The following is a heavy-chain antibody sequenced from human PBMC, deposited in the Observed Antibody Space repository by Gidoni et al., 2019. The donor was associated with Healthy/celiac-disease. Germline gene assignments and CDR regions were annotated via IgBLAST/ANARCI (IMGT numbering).Heavy chain of an antibody. J-gene: IGHJ3*02. CDR1: GFTFSSYS. CDR3: AREGKTYYYDSSGYFGSTVRGAFDI. V-gene: IGHV3-21*01. D-gene: IGHD3-22*01. CDR2: ISSSSSYI. Sequence: EVQLVESGGGLVKPGGSLRLSCAASGFTFSSYSMNWVRQAPGKGLDWVSSISSSSSYIYYADSVKGRFTISRDNAKNSLYLQMNSLRAEDTAVYYCAREGKTYYYDSSGYFGSTVRGAFDIWGQGTMVTVSS.